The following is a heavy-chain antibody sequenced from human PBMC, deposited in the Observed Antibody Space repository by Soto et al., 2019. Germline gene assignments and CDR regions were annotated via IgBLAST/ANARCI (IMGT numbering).Heavy chain of an antibody. J-gene: IGHJ4*02. D-gene: IGHD3-10*01. CDR3: AKDPGYYGSGSYYSKPPKYFDY. V-gene: IGHV3-23*01. Sequence: EVQLLESGGGLVQPGGSLRLSCAASGFTFSSYAMSWVRQAPGKGLEWVSAISGSGGSTYYADSVKGRFTISRDNSKNTLYLQMNSLRAEDTAVYYCAKDPGYYGSGSYYSKPPKYFDYWGQGTLVTVSS. CDR1: GFTFSSYA. CDR2: ISGSGGST.